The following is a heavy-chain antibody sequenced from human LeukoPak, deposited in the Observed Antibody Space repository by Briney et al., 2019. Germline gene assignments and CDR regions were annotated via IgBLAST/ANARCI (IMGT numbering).Heavy chain of an antibody. CDR2: IRQDGSEK. J-gene: IGHJ4*01. V-gene: IGHV3-7*01. CDR3: ARDGTAAGLYFDL. CDR1: GFTFTDYW. Sequence: GGSLRLSCEVSGFTFTDYWMNWVRQAPGKGPEWVASIRQDGSEKTYVDSVKGRFTISRDNTKNSLSLQLNGLRAEDMAVYYCARDGTAAGLYFDLWGQGTLVTVSS. D-gene: IGHD6-13*01.